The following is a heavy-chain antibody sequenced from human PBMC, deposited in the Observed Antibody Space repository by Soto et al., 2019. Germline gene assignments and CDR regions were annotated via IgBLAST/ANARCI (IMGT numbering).Heavy chain of an antibody. V-gene: IGHV1-8*01. CDR2: MNPNSGNT. CDR3: ARVAGYPYYYYYMDV. D-gene: IGHD5-12*01. J-gene: IGHJ6*03. CDR1: GYTFTSYD. Sequence: GASVKVSCKASGYTFTSYDIKWGRQATGQGLEWMGWMNPNSGNTGYAQKFQGRVTMTRNTSISTAYMELSSLRSEDTAVYYCARVAGYPYYYYYMDVWGKGTTVTVSS.